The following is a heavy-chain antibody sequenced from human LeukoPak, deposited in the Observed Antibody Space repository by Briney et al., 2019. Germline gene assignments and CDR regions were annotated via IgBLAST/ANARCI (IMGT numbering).Heavy chain of an antibody. D-gene: IGHD4-17*01. CDR1: GFTFSSYD. Sequence: GGSLRLSCAASGFTFSSYDMSWVRQAPGKGLEWVSAISGSGGSTYYADSVKGRFTISRDNAKNSLYLQMNSLRAEDTAVYYCARDSLLYGDYVPGDYWGQGTLVTVSS. CDR3: ARDSLLYGDYVPGDY. J-gene: IGHJ4*02. CDR2: ISGSGGST. V-gene: IGHV3-23*01.